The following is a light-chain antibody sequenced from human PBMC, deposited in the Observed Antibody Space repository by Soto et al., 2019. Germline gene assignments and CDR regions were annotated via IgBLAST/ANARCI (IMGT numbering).Light chain of an antibody. V-gene: IGKV3-20*01. Sequence: DIVLTQSPGTLSLSPGERATLSCRASQSVNSNYLAWYQQKPSQAPRLLMSDASSRATGIPDRFSGSGSGTDFTLTISRLEPEDFAVYYCQPFGGSPLRTFGQGTKVELK. CDR2: DAS. CDR1: QSVNSNY. J-gene: IGKJ1*01. CDR3: QPFGGSPLRT.